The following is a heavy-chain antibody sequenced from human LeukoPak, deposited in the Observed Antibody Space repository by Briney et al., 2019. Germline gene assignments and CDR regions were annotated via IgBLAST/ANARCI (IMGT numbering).Heavy chain of an antibody. Sequence: GASVKVSCKASGYTFTSYGISWVRQAPGQGLEWMGWISAYNGNTNYAQKLQGRVTMTTDTSTSTAYMELRSLRSDDTAVYYCARGGLVGTAMEYNWFDPWGQGTLVTASS. CDR2: ISAYNGNT. V-gene: IGHV1-18*01. CDR1: GYTFTSYG. J-gene: IGHJ5*02. CDR3: ARGGLVGTAMEYNWFDP. D-gene: IGHD5-18*01.